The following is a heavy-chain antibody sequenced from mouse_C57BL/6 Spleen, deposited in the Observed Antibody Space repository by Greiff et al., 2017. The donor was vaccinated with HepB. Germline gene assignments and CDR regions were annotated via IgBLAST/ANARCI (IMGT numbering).Heavy chain of an antibody. V-gene: IGHV3-6*01. CDR2: ISYDGSN. CDR1: GYSITSGYY. CDR3: ARAIYYYGSSYHYAMDY. Sequence: EVQLQQSGPGLVKPSQSLSLTCSVTGYSITSGYYWNWIRQFPGNKLEWMGYISYDGSNNYNPSLKNRISITRDTSKNQFFLKLNSVTTEDTATYYCARAIYYYGSSYHYAMDYWGQGTSVTVSS. J-gene: IGHJ4*01. D-gene: IGHD1-1*01.